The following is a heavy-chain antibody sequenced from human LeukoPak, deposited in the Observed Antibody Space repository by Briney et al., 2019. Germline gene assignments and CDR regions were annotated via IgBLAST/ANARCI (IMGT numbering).Heavy chain of an antibody. CDR3: ARATSYYYYYYMDV. CDR2: INSDGSST. J-gene: IGHJ6*03. CDR1: GFTFSSYW. Sequence: GGSLRLSCAASGFTFSSYWMHWVRQAPGKGLGWVSRINSDGSSTSYADPVKGRFTISRDNAKNTLYLQMNSLRAEDTAVYYCARATSYYYYYYMDVWGKGTTVTVSS. V-gene: IGHV3-74*01. D-gene: IGHD2-2*01.